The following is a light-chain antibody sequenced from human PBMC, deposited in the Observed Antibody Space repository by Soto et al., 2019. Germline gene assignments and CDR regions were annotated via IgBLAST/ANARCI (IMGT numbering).Light chain of an antibody. CDR3: YSYAGRNIWV. CDR2: GVT. CDR1: SSDVGNYNY. J-gene: IGLJ3*02. V-gene: IGLV2-8*01. Sequence: QSALTQPASVSGSPGQSITISCTGTSSDVGNYNYVSWYQQYPGRVPKLMIFGVTERPSGVPDRFSGSKSGNTASLTVSGLQADDEAVYYCYSYAGRNIWVFGGGTKLTVL.